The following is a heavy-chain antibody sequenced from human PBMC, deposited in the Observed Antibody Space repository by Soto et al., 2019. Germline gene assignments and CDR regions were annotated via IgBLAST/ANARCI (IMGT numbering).Heavy chain of an antibody. V-gene: IGHV4-34*01. CDR2: INHSGST. CDR3: ARGVYDYVWGITQADY. CDR1: GGSFSAYY. J-gene: IGHJ4*02. Sequence: QVQLQQWGAGLLKPSETLSLTCAVYGGSFSAYYWSWIRQPPGKGLEWLGEINHSGSTNYNPSLKSRVTLSVDTSKNQCSLKLSSVTAADTAVYYCARGVYDYVWGITQADYWGQGTLVTVSS. D-gene: IGHD3-16*01.